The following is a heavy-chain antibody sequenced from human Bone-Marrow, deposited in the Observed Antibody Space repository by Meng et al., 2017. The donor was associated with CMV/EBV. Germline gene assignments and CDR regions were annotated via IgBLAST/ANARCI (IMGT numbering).Heavy chain of an antibody. J-gene: IGHJ4*02. CDR1: GFTFSSYA. V-gene: IGHV3-30-3*01. Sequence: GESLKISCAASGFTFSSYAMHWVRQAPGKGLEWVAVISYDGSNKYYADSVKGRFTISRDNSKNTLYLQMSSLRAEDTAVYYCAKRRDTWELHYWGQGTLVTVSS. D-gene: IGHD1-26*01. CDR2: ISYDGSNK. CDR3: AKRRDTWELHY.